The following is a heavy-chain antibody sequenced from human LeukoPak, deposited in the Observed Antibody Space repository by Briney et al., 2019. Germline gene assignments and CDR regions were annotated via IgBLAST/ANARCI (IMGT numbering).Heavy chain of an antibody. CDR2: ISSSSSTI. CDR3: ARANGNTIFGVAKHRQAFDY. Sequence: GGSLRLSCAASGFTFSSYSMNWVRQAPGKGLVWVSYISSSSSTIYYADSVKGRFTISRDNAKNSLYLQMNSLRAEDTAVYYCARANGNTIFGVAKHRQAFDYWGQGTLVTVSS. D-gene: IGHD3-3*01. V-gene: IGHV3-48*01. CDR1: GFTFSSYS. J-gene: IGHJ4*02.